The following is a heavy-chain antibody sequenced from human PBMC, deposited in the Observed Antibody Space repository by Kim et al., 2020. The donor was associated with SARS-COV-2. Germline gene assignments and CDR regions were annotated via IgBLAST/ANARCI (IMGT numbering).Heavy chain of an antibody. J-gene: IGHJ3*02. V-gene: IGHV4-30-2*05. D-gene: IGHD3-22*01. Sequence: PTLMSRVTISVDTSKNQFSLNLSSVTAADTAVYYCARAYYDGSGYRNFDIWGQGTVVTVSS. CDR3: ARAYYDGSGYRNFDI.